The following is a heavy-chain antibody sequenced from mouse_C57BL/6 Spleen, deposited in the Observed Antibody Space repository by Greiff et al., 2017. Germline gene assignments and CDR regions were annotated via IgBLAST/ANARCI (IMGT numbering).Heavy chain of an antibody. V-gene: IGHV1-15*01. J-gene: IGHJ2*01. CDR1: GYTFTDYE. CDR2: IDPETGGT. Sequence: QVQLQQSGAELVRPGASVTLSCKASGYTFTDYEMHWVKQTPVHGLEWIGAIDPETGGTAYNQKFKGKAILTADKSSSTAYMELSRLTSEDSAVYYCTIYDYGDFDYWGTGTTLTVSS. CDR3: TIYDYGDFDY. D-gene: IGHD2-4*01.